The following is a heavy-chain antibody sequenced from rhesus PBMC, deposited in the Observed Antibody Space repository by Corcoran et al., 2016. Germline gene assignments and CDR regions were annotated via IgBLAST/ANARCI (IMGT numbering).Heavy chain of an antibody. CDR2: IDCNDYR. Sequence: QVTLKESGPALVKPTQTLTLTCTFSGFSLSTSGMRVNWIRQPQGKALEWLPRIDCNDYRYYPASLSSRLAISKDTSQNQFVLTMTNMDPKDTSTYYWSRQNYVYDYAYFGDFYFDSWGQGVLVTVSS. J-gene: IGHJ4*01. CDR1: GFSLSTSGMR. V-gene: IGHV2S2*01. D-gene: IGHD3-9*01. CDR3: SRQNYVYDYAYFGDFYFDS.